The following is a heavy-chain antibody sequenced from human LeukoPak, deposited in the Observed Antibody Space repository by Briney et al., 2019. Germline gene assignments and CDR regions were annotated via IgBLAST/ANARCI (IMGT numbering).Heavy chain of an antibody. Sequence: PSETLSLTCTVSGGSINNYYWSWVRQTPGKGLECIGYIYYTGSTNYNPSLKSRITMSVDTSTNHFSLKLSSVTAADTAVYYCARLSRGSNPPFDYWGQGTLVTVSS. CDR2: IYYTGST. CDR3: ARLSRGSNPPFDY. D-gene: IGHD3-22*01. V-gene: IGHV4-59*08. J-gene: IGHJ4*02. CDR1: GGSINNYY.